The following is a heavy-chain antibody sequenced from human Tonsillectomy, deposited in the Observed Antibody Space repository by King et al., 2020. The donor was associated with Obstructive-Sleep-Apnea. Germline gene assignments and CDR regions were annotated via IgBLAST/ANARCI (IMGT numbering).Heavy chain of an antibody. CDR2: IYYSETT. J-gene: IGHJ2*01. CDR1: GGSISRYY. CDR3: ARGSDTSGYSQTYWYFDL. Sequence: VQLQESGPGLVKPSETLSLTCTVSGGSISRYYWTWIRQPPGKGLEWIGYIYYSETTKYNPSLKSRVTISVDTSKNQFSLNLSSVTAADTAVYYCARGSDTSGYSQTYWYFDLWGRGTLLTVSS. V-gene: IGHV4-59*01. D-gene: IGHD3-22*01.